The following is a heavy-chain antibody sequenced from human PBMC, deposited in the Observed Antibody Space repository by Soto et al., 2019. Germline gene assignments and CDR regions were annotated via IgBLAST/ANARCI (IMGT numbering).Heavy chain of an antibody. CDR2: IYYSGST. CDR1: GGSISSGGYY. V-gene: IGHV4-31*03. Sequence: QVQLQESGPGLVKPSQTLSLTCTVSGGSISSGGYYWSWIRQHPGKGLEWIGYIYYSGSTYYNPCLESRVTISVDTSKNHCSLKLSSVTAADTAVYYCARGGRRSPGMDVWGQGTTVTVSS. J-gene: IGHJ6*02. CDR3: ARGGRRSPGMDV.